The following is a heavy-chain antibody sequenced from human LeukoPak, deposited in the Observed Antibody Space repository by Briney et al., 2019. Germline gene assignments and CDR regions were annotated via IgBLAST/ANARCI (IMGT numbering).Heavy chain of an antibody. CDR2: IYPGDSDT. J-gene: IGHJ6*02. D-gene: IGHD6-13*01. Sequence: GESLKISCKGSGYSFTSYWIGWVRQMPGKGLEWMGIIYPGDSDTRYSPSFQGQVTISADKSISTAYLQWSSLKASDTAMYYCARQSAAAGTGRRNYYYYGMDVWGQGTTVTVSS. V-gene: IGHV5-51*01. CDR1: GYSFTSYW. CDR3: ARQSAAAGTGRRNYYYYGMDV.